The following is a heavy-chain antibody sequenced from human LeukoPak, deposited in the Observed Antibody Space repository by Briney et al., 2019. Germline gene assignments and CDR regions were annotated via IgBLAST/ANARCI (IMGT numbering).Heavy chain of an antibody. D-gene: IGHD5-18*01. CDR1: GYTFTSYG. Sequence: ASVKVSCKASGYTFTSYGISWVRRAPGQGLEWMGWISAYNGNTNYAQKLQGRVTMTTDTSTSTAYMELRSLRSDDTAVYYCARDHYPASKGNRPSAMVALGGDYWGQGTLVTVSS. V-gene: IGHV1-18*01. J-gene: IGHJ4*02. CDR2: ISAYNGNT. CDR3: ARDHYPASKGNRPSAMVALGGDY.